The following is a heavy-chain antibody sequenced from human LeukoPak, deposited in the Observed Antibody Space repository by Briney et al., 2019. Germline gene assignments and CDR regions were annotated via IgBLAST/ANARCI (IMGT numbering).Heavy chain of an antibody. Sequence: GASVKVSCKXSGYTFTSYGISWVRQAPGQGLEGMGWISAYNGNTNYAQKLQGRVTMTTDTSTSTAYMELRSLRSDDTAVYYCARGGLSYYYDSSGYFDYWGQGTLVTVSS. J-gene: IGHJ4*02. D-gene: IGHD3-22*01. CDR3: ARGGLSYYYDSSGYFDY. CDR1: GYTFTSYG. CDR2: ISAYNGNT. V-gene: IGHV1-18*01.